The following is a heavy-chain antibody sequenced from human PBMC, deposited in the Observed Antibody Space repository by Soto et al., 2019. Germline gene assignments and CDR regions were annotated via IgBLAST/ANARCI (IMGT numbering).Heavy chain of an antibody. CDR3: ARGRDYDFWSGSQDYYGMDV. D-gene: IGHD3-3*01. CDR2: IFYTGST. V-gene: IGHV4-30-4*01. Sequence: SETLSLTCSVSGGTINSGDYFWSWIRQPPGKGLEWIGSIFYTGSTYYSPSLKSRASMSMDTSKNLFSLRLRSLTAADTAVYYCARGRDYDFWSGSQDYYGMDVWGQGTTVTVS. CDR1: GGTINSGDYF. J-gene: IGHJ6*02.